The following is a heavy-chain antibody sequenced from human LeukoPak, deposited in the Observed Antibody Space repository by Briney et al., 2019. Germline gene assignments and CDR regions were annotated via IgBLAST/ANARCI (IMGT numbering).Heavy chain of an antibody. Sequence: APVKVSCKASGYTFTNYGFSWVRQAPGQGLEWMGWISAYNGNTNYAQKLQGGVTMTTDTSTTTAYMELRSLRSDDTAVYYCARDGGYYYGMDVWGKGTTVIVSS. CDR1: GYTFTNYG. CDR2: ISAYNGNT. J-gene: IGHJ6*04. CDR3: ARDGGYYYGMDV. D-gene: IGHD3-3*01. V-gene: IGHV1-18*04.